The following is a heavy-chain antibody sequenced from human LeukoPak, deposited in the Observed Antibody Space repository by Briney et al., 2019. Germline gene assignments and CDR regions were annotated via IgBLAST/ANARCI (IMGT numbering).Heavy chain of an antibody. D-gene: IGHD1-7*01. J-gene: IGHJ5*02. V-gene: IGHV4-4*07. Sequence: PSETLSLTCTVSGGSISSYYWSWIRQPAGKGLEWIGRIYTRGSTNYNPSLKSRVTMSVDTSKNQFSLQLSSVTAADTAVYYCASDDLYNWNYVRFDPWGQGTLVTVPS. CDR1: GGSISSYY. CDR2: IYTRGST. CDR3: ASDDLYNWNYVRFDP.